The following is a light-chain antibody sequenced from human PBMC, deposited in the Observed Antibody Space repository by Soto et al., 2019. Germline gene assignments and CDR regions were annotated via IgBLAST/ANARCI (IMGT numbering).Light chain of an antibody. J-gene: IGKJ4*01. V-gene: IGKV3-15*01. CDR1: QSVSTN. CDR3: QQYNNWPLT. Sequence: EIVMTQSPVTLSVSPGERATLSCRASQSVSTNLAWYQQKPGPAPRLLIYGASTRATDIPARFSGSGSGTEFTLTISSLQSEDFAVYYCQQYNNWPLTFGGGTKVDIK. CDR2: GAS.